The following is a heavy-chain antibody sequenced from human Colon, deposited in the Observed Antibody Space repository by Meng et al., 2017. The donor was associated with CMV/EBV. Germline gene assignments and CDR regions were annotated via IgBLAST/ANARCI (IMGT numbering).Heavy chain of an antibody. CDR2: IKEDGRGQ. V-gene: IGHV3-7*01. D-gene: IGHD1-1*01. CDR3: VRYENLQHGMDV. Sequence: GESLKISCAASGFTFSSYAMSWVRQAPGKGLEWVANIKEDGRGQWYVDSVKGRFTISRDNARKSLYLQMNSLRAEDTAVYYCVRYENLQHGMDVWGQGTTVTVSS. CDR1: GFTFSSYA. J-gene: IGHJ6*02.